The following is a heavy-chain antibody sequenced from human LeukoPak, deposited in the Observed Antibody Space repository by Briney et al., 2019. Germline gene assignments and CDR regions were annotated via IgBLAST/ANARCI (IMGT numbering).Heavy chain of an antibody. CDR3: AKDTPLIGYASGWSGNSFDS. Sequence: GGSLRLSCVASGFTFSDSWMSWVRHVSGKGLEWVAQTDGEGSREKYVDSVKGRFTISRDNDKKSLYLEMINLTVEDTAVYYCAKDTPLIGYASGWSGNSFDSWGQGTLVTVSS. CDR1: GFTFSDSW. D-gene: IGHD6-19*01. V-gene: IGHV3-7*01. CDR2: TDGEGSRE. J-gene: IGHJ4*02.